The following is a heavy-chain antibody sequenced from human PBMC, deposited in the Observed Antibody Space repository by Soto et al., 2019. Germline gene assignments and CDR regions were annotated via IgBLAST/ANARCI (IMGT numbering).Heavy chain of an antibody. CDR2: ISEDGSDK. CDR1: GFTFRGYV. CDR3: AKGAGRSWHWYFDP. Sequence: QVQLVESGGGVVQPRGSLRLSCAASGFTFRGYVTHWVRQAPGKGLEWVAVISEDGSDKYYAGSVQGRFTISRDDSRNTLYLQMNSLRTDDTSVYYCAKGAGRSWHWYFDPWGRGTLVTVSS. J-gene: IGHJ2*01. V-gene: IGHV3-30*18. D-gene: IGHD6-13*01.